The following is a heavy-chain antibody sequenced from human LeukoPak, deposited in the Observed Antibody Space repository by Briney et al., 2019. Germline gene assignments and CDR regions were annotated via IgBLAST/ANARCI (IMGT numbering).Heavy chain of an antibody. Sequence: GGCLRLSCAASAFIFSDFSMNWVSQAPGKWLEWVSYTTASSSAIYYADSVKGRFTISRDNAKNSLYLHMNSLRAEDTALYYCARPHPNYYDSSAYYSWIDFWGQGTLVTVSS. D-gene: IGHD3-22*01. CDR3: ARPHPNYYDSSAYYSWIDF. V-gene: IGHV3-48*01. J-gene: IGHJ4*02. CDR2: TTASSSAI. CDR1: AFIFSDFS.